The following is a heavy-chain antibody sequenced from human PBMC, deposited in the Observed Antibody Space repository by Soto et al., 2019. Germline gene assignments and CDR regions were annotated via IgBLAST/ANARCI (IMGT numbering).Heavy chain of an antibody. V-gene: IGHV3-30-3*01. D-gene: IGHD6-19*01. Sequence: QVQLVESGGGVVQPGRSLRLSCAASGFTFSSYAMHWVRQAPGKGLEWVAVISYDGSNKYYADSVKGRFTISRDNSKNTLYLQMNSLRAEDTAVYHCARDYSSGWYTAVGYWGQGTLVTVSS. CDR1: GFTFSSYA. CDR2: ISYDGSNK. J-gene: IGHJ4*02. CDR3: ARDYSSGWYTAVGY.